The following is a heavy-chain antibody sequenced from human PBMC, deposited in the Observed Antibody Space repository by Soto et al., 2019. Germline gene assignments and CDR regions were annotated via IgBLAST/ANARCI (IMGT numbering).Heavy chain of an antibody. CDR3: ASSRAASSSSTLYYYYYGMDV. Sequence: PGESLKISCKGSGYSFTSYWIGWVCQMPGKGLEWMGIIYPGDSDTRYSPSFQGQVAISADKSISTAYLQWSSLKASDTAMYYCASSRAASSSSTLYYYYYGMDVWGQGTTVTVSS. CDR2: IYPGDSDT. CDR1: GYSFTSYW. V-gene: IGHV5-51*01. J-gene: IGHJ6*02. D-gene: IGHD6-6*01.